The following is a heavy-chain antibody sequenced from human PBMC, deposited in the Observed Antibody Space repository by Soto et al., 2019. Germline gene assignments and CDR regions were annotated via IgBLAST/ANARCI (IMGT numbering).Heavy chain of an antibody. D-gene: IGHD1-1*01. V-gene: IGHV3-23*01. CDR3: TKGDRNSGLDP. Sequence: EVQLLESGGGLVQPGGSLRLSCAASGFSFSSHAMSWVRQIPGKGLEWVSMVSGSGDWTDYIDSVKGRFTISRDNSRNTLYLQMNSLRGDDTAIYYCTKGDRNSGLDPWGQGTLVTVSS. CDR2: VSGSGDWT. J-gene: IGHJ5*02. CDR1: GFSFSSHA.